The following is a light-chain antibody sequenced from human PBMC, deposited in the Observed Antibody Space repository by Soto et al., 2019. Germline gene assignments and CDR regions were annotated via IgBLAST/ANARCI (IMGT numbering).Light chain of an antibody. V-gene: IGKV1-5*02. CDR2: GAS. CDR3: QQYNGYSRT. J-gene: IGKJ1*01. Sequence: DIQMTQFPSTLSASLGDRVTIICRASQSISSLLACYHQKPGKAPKLLIYGASILEIGVPSRFIGSASGTEFTLTISSLQPDDFATYYCQQYNGYSRTFGQGTKVDIK. CDR1: QSISSL.